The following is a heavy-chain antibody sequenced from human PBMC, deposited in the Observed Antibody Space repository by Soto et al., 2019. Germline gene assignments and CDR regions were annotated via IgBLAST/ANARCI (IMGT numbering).Heavy chain of an antibody. CDR1: GGTFSSYA. D-gene: IGHD3-3*01. CDR2: IIPIFGTA. CDR3: ARPGTVLRFLSYFDY. J-gene: IGHJ4*02. V-gene: IGHV1-69*12. Sequence: QVQLVQSGAEVKKPGSSVKVSCKASGGTFSSYAISWVRQAPGQGLEWMGGIIPIFGTANYAQKFQGRVTITADESASTAYMELSSLRSEDTAVYHCARPGTVLRFLSYFDYWGQGTLVTVSS.